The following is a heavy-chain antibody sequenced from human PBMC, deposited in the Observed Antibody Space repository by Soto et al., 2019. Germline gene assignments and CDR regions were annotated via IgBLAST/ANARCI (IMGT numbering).Heavy chain of an antibody. CDR1: GYSFTSYR. Sequence: PGESLKISCKGSGYSFTSYRIGWVRQMPGKGLEWMGIIYPGDSDTRYSPSFQGQVTISADKSISTAYLQWSSLKASDTAMYYCARHGKADIVVVPAALNYYYYYMDVWGKGTTVTVSS. V-gene: IGHV5-51*01. J-gene: IGHJ6*03. CDR3: ARHGKADIVVVPAALNYYYYYMDV. CDR2: IYPGDSDT. D-gene: IGHD2-2*01.